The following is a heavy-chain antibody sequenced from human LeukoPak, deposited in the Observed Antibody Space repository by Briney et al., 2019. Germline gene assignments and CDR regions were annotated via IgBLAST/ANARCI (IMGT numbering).Heavy chain of an antibody. J-gene: IGHJ4*02. V-gene: IGHV3-23*01. CDR2: ISGSGDST. Sequence: PGGSLRLSCAASGFTFSSLAMSWVRQAPGKGLEWVSSISGSGDSTHYADSVKGRFTISRDKSKNTLILQMSSLRAEDTAIYYCAKDRFGGWYSFLPAGGYFDYWGQGTLVTVSS. D-gene: IGHD6-19*01. CDR3: AKDRFGGWYSFLPAGGYFDY. CDR1: GFTFSSLA.